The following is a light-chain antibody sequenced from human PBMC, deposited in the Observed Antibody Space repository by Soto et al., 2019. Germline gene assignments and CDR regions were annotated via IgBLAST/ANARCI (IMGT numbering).Light chain of an antibody. J-gene: IGLJ2*01. Sequence: NFMLTQPHSVSESPGKTVTISCTRSSGSIASNYVQWYQQRPGSSPTTVIYEDNQRPSGVXXRXSGSIDSSSNSASLTISGLKTEDEADYYCQSYDSSTVVFGGGTKLTVL. CDR2: EDN. CDR3: QSYDSSTVV. V-gene: IGLV6-57*01. CDR1: SGSIASNY.